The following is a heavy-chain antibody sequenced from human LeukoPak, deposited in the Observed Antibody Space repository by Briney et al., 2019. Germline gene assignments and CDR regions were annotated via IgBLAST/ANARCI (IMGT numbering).Heavy chain of an antibody. D-gene: IGHD2-15*01. V-gene: IGHV3-23*01. CDR1: GFTFSSYA. Sequence: GGSLRLSCAASGFTFSSYAMSWVRQAPGKGLEWVSAISDSGGSTYYADSVKGRFTISRDNSKNTLYLQMNSLRAEDTAVYYCASIRGYCSGGSCYGAFDIWGQGTMVTVSS. CDR2: ISDSGGST. J-gene: IGHJ3*02. CDR3: ASIRGYCSGGSCYGAFDI.